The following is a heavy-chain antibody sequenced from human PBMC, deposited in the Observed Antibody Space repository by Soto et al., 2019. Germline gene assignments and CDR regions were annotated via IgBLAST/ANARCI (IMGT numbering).Heavy chain of an antibody. CDR1: GGSISSTSYY. V-gene: IGHV4-39*07. CDR3: ARAPPTGTTHYFDY. CDR2: IYYSGST. Sequence: PSETLSLTCTVSGGSISSTSYYWGWIRQPPGKGLEWIGSIYYSGSTYYNPSLKSRVTISVDTSKNQFSLKLSSVTAADTAVYYCARAPPTGTTHYFDYWGQGTLVTVSS. J-gene: IGHJ4*02. D-gene: IGHD1-7*01.